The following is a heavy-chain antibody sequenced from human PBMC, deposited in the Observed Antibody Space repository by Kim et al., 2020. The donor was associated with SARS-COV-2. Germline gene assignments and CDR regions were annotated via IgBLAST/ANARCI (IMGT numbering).Heavy chain of an antibody. D-gene: IGHD2-15*01. CDR3: ARDRVSLSGLDV. Sequence: YAGSVRCRFTVSRDNSQNTLYLQMQSLRVEDTAVYHCARDRVSLSGLDVWGQGTAVTVSS. J-gene: IGHJ6*02. V-gene: IGHV3-53*01.